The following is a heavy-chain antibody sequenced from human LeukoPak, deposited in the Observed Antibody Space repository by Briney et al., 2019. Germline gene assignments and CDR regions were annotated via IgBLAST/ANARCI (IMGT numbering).Heavy chain of an antibody. J-gene: IGHJ4*02. CDR1: GFTFSSYA. D-gene: IGHD2-15*01. V-gene: IGHV3-23*01. CDR2: ISGSGVGSGTWT. CDR3: ARSGLNRLDY. Sequence: GGSLRLSCAASGFTFSSYAMSWVRQAPGKGLEWVSGISGSGVGSGTWTHYADSVKGRFTISRDNSKNTLYLQMNSLRAEDTAVYYCARSGLNRLDYWGQGTLVTVSS.